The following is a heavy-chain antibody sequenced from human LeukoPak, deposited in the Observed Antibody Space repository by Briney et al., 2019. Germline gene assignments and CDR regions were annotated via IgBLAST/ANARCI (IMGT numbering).Heavy chain of an antibody. D-gene: IGHD2-15*01. CDR3: ARVLSNAFDI. CDR2: IYYSGST. V-gene: IGHV4-61*01. Sequence: SETLSLTCTVSGDSLRSGSYYWSWIRQPPGKGLEWIGYIYYSGSTNYNPSLKSRVTISVDTSKNQFSLKLSSVTAADAAVYYCARVLSNAFDIWGQGTMVTVSS. CDR1: GDSLRSGSYY. J-gene: IGHJ3*02.